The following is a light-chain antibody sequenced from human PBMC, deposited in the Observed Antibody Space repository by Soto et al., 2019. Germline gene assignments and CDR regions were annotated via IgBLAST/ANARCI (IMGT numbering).Light chain of an antibody. CDR1: STDIGRYNY. Sequence: QSALTQPASVSGSPGQSITISCTGTSTDIGRYNYVSWYQQHPGKAPKLIIYDVNTRPSGVSNRFSGSKSGNTASLTISGRQAEDEADYYCCSYTSSSTLGVFGGGTKVTVL. CDR2: DVN. J-gene: IGLJ3*02. CDR3: CSYTSSSTLGV. V-gene: IGLV2-14*03.